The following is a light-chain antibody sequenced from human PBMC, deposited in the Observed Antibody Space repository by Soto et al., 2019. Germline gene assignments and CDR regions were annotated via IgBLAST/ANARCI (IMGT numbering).Light chain of an antibody. CDR2: STN. V-gene: IGLV8-61*01. J-gene: IGLJ3*02. Sequence: QTVVTQEPSFSVSPGRTVTLTCGLSSGSVSTSYYPSWYQQTPGQAPRTLIYSTNTRSSGVPDRFSGSILGNKAALTFTGAQADDESDYYCVLYMGSGLWVFGGGTKLTVL. CDR1: SGSVSTSYY. CDR3: VLYMGSGLWV.